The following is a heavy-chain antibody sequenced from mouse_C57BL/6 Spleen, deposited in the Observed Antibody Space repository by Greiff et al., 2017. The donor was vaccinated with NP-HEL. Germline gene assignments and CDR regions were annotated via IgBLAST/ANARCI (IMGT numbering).Heavy chain of an antibody. J-gene: IGHJ3*01. Sequence: EVQLQQSGAELVRPGASVKLSCTASGFNIKDYYMHWVKQRPEQGLEWIGRIDHEDGDTAYAPKFQGKATMTADTSSNTAYLQLSSLTSEDTAVYYCTTGYSNYVGAYWGQGTLVTVSA. V-gene: IGHV14-1*01. CDR1: GFNIKDYY. D-gene: IGHD2-5*01. CDR2: IDHEDGDT. CDR3: TTGYSNYVGAY.